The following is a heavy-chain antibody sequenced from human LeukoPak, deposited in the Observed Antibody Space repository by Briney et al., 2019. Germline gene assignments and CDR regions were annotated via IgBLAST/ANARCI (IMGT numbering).Heavy chain of an antibody. CDR3: ARTRGGNWNYDTYYYYYGMDV. V-gene: IGHV3-21*01. CDR2: ISSSSSYI. J-gene: IGHJ6*02. Sequence: PGGSLRLSCAASGFTFSSYWMSWVRQAPGKGLEWVSSISSSSSYIYYADSVKGRFTISRDNAKNSLYLQMNSLRAEDTAVYYCARTRGGNWNYDTYYYYYGMDVWGQGTTVTVSS. D-gene: IGHD1-7*01. CDR1: GFTFSSYW.